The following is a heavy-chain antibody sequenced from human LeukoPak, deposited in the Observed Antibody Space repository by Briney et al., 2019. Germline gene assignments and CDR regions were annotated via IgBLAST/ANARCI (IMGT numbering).Heavy chain of an antibody. V-gene: IGHV4-59*08. D-gene: IGHD3-22*01. J-gene: IGHJ4*02. Sequence: SETLSLTCTVSGGSISSYYWSWIRQPPGKGLEWIGYIYYSGSTNYNPSLKSRVTISVDTSKNQFSLKLRSVTAADTAVYYCARKVYDSSGSFDFWGQGSLVTVSS. CDR1: GGSISSYY. CDR3: ARKVYDSSGSFDF. CDR2: IYYSGST.